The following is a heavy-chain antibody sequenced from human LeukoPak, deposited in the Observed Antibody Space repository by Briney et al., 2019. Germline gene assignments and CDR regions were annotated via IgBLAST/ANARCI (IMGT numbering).Heavy chain of an antibody. CDR1: GYSFSSYG. CDR2: ISAYNGNT. D-gene: IGHD3-22*01. J-gene: IGHJ4*02. Sequence: SVKVSCKASGYSFSSYGISWVRQAPGQGLEWMGWISAYNGNTNYAQKLQGRVTMTTDTSTSTAYMELRSLRSDDTAVYYCARDYSGYYYFDYWGQGTLVTVSS. CDR3: ARDYSGYYYFDY. V-gene: IGHV1-18*01.